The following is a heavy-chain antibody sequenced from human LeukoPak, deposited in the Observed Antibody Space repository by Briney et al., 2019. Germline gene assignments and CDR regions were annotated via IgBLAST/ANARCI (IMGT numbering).Heavy chain of an antibody. CDR2: ISDSGHTK. CDR1: GFTLSPYA. J-gene: IGHJ5*02. D-gene: IGHD2-15*01. CDR3: ARKELEDSWFDP. Sequence: TGGSLRLSCAASGFTLSPYAMNWVRQAPGKGLEWIAFISDSGHTKYNADSVKGRFTISRDNAKSSVFLQMNSLRDEDTAVYYCARKELEDSWFDPWGQGTLVTVTS. V-gene: IGHV3-48*02.